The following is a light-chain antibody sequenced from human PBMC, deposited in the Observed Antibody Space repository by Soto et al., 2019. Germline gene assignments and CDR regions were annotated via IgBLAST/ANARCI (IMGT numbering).Light chain of an antibody. J-gene: IGKJ1*01. Sequence: EVVLTQSPGTLSLSPGEGATLSFRASQIVTGDYLAWYQQKPGQAPRLLMYDASTRATGIPDRFSGSGSGTDFTLIISRLEPEDFAVYYCQQYGDSLLTFGQGTKVDIK. CDR3: QQYGDSLLT. CDR1: QIVTGDY. V-gene: IGKV3-20*01. CDR2: DAS.